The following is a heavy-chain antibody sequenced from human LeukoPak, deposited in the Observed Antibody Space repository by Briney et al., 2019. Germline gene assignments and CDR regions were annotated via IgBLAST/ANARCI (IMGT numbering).Heavy chain of an antibody. CDR1: VYSFIDYY. CDR3: ARDMMQGVMGY. J-gene: IGHJ4*02. Sequence: GASVNVSCKASVYSFIDYYIQWVRQAPGQGLEWAGWINPKNGGTHYAQNFRGRVTMTSDTSISTLYMELTTLRSDDTAVFYCARDMMQGVMGYWGQGTLVTVSS. D-gene: IGHD3-16*01. CDR2: INPKNGGT. V-gene: IGHV1-2*02.